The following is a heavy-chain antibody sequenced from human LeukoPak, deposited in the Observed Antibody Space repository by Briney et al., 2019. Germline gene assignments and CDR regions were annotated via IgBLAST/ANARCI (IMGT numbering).Heavy chain of an antibody. J-gene: IGHJ4*02. CDR3: ARADSYGYIGVFDY. Sequence: PGGSLRLSCAASGFTFSDYYMSWIRQAPGKGLEWVSYISSSGSTIYYADSVKGRFTISRDNAENSLYLQMNSLRAEDTAVYYCARADSYGYIGVFDYWGQGTLVTVSS. D-gene: IGHD5-18*01. CDR2: ISSSGSTI. V-gene: IGHV3-11*04. CDR1: GFTFSDYY.